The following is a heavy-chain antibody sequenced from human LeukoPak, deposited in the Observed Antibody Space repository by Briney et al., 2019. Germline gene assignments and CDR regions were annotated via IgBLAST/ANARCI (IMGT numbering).Heavy chain of an antibody. CDR3: ARGAGDGYKLRYYYYGMDV. V-gene: IGHV4-59*01. Sequence: PSETLSLTCTVSGGSISSYYWSWIRQPPGKGLEWIGYIYYSGSTNYNPSLKSRVTISVGTSKNQFSLKLSSVTAADTAVYYCARGAGDGYKLRYYYYGMDVWGQGTTVTVSS. D-gene: IGHD5-24*01. CDR1: GGSISSYY. CDR2: IYYSGST. J-gene: IGHJ6*02.